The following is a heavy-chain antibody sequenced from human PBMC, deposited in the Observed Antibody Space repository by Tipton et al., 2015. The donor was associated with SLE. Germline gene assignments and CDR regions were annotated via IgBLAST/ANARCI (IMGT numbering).Heavy chain of an antibody. CDR1: GGSISSGSYY. J-gene: IGHJ4*02. CDR3: ARDIPYCSGGSCYS. Sequence: LRLSCTVSGGSISSGSYYWSWIRQPAGKGLEWIGYIYTSGSTNYNPSLKSRVTISVDTSKNQFSLKLSSVTAADTAVYYCARDIPYCSGGSCYSWGQGTLVTVSS. CDR2: IYTSGST. D-gene: IGHD2-15*01. V-gene: IGHV4-61*09.